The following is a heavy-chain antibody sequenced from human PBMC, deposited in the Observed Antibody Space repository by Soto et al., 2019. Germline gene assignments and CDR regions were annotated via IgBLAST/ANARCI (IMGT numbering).Heavy chain of an antibody. Sequence: QVQLVESGGGLVKPGGSLRLSCAASGFTFRNYYMTWMRQTPGKGLEWISTITSSGGSTYYAASVKGRVTISRDNANNSLALQMTGLGAEDTALYYCARDEYTKYVDYFDLWAQGTLATVSS. CDR3: ARDEYTKYVDYFDL. CDR2: ITSSGGST. J-gene: IGHJ5*02. CDR1: GFTFRNYY. D-gene: IGHD6-6*01. V-gene: IGHV3-11*01.